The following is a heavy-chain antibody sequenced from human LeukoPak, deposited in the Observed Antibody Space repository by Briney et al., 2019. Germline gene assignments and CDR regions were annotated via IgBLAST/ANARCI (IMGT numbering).Heavy chain of an antibody. V-gene: IGHV6-1*01. CDR2: TYYRSKWYY. Sequence: SQTLSLTCAISGDSVSSNSAAWNWVRQSPSRGLEWLGRTYYRSKWYYDYAISVKSRITISPDTSRNRFSLQLNSVTPEDTATYYCARGSHYRGLWWGQGTLVIVSS. J-gene: IGHJ4*02. D-gene: IGHD3-10*01. CDR3: ARGSHYRGLW. CDR1: GDSVSSNSAA.